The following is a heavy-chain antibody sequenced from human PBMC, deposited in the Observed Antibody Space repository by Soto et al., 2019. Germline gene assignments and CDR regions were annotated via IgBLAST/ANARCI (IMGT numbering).Heavy chain of an antibody. CDR2: ISSSSSYI. J-gene: IGHJ4*02. Sequence: EVQLVESGGGLVKPGGSLRLSCAASGFTFSSYSMNWVRQAPGKGLEWVSSISSSSSYIYYADSVKGRFTISRDNAKNSLCLQMNSLRAEDTAVYYCAREATMVRGGHGYWGQGTLVTVSS. V-gene: IGHV3-21*01. D-gene: IGHD3-10*01. CDR3: AREATMVRGGHGY. CDR1: GFTFSSYS.